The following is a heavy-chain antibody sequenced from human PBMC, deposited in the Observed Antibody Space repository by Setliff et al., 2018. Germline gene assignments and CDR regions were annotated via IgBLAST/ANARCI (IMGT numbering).Heavy chain of an antibody. J-gene: IGHJ4*02. CDR3: ARSFARSGKFLLDY. CDR2: IIHSGST. V-gene: IGHV4-34*12. Sequence: SETLSLTCAVYGGSFSGYYWSWIRQPPGKRLEWIGEIIHSGSTNYNPSLKSRVTISMDTSKNQFSLKVPSVTAADTAVYCCARSFARSGKFLLDYWGQGARVTVS. D-gene: IGHD1-26*01. CDR1: GGSFSGYY.